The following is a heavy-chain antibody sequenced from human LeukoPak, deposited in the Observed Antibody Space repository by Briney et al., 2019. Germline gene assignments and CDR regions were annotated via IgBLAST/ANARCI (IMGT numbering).Heavy chain of an antibody. CDR3: ARGRYDMFL. J-gene: IGHJ6*02. V-gene: IGHV3-66*01. CDR1: GFTVSSNY. D-gene: IGHD3-22*01. Sequence: GGSLRLSCGASGFTVSSNYMGWVRQAPGKGLEWVSGIYDGGNTYYGDSVKGRFIISRDNSKNTLYLQMSSLRVEDTAVYYCARGRYDMFLWGQGTTVTVSS. CDR2: IYDGGNT.